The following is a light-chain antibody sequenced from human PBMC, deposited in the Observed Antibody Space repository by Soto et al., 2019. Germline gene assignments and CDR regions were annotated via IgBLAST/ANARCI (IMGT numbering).Light chain of an antibody. CDR1: QSLTSSY. CDR2: DAS. Sequence: DIVLTQSPGTLSLSPEATATLSCRAIQSLTSSYLAWYQQKPGQAPRLLIYDASNRATGIPARFSGSGSGTDFTLTISSLEPEDFAVYYCQQRSNWPPWTFGQGTKVDIK. V-gene: IGKV3-11*01. CDR3: QQRSNWPPWT. J-gene: IGKJ1*01.